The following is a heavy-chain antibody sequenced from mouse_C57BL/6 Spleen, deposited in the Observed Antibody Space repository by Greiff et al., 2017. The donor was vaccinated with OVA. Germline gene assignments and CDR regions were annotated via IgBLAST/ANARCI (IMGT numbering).Heavy chain of an antibody. D-gene: IGHD2-3*01. CDR2: IDPSDSYT. V-gene: IGHV1-50*01. CDR1: GYTFTSYW. CDR3: ARGTYDGYYIDY. Sequence: QVQLKQPGAELVKPGASVKLSCKASGYTFTSYWMQWVKQRPGQGLEWIGEIDPSDSYTNYNQKFKGKATLTVDTSSSTAYMQLSSLTSEDSAVYYCARGTYDGYYIDYWGQGTTLTVSS. J-gene: IGHJ2*01.